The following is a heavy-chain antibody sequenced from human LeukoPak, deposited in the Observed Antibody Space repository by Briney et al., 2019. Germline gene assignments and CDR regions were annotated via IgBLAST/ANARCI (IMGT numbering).Heavy chain of an antibody. CDR2: IIPIFGTA. CDR3: ARGTTVTTRAWFDP. D-gene: IGHD4-17*01. Sequence: SVKVSCKASGGTFSSYAISWVRQAPGQGLEWMGRIIPIFGTANYAQKFQGRVTITADKSTSTAYMALSSLRSEDTAVYYCARGTTVTTRAWFDPWGQGTLVTVSS. CDR1: GGTFSSYA. V-gene: IGHV1-69*06. J-gene: IGHJ5*02.